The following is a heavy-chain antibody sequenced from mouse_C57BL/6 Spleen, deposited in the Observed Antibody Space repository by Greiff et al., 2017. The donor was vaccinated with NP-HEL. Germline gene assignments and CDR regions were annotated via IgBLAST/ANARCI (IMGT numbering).Heavy chain of an antibody. D-gene: IGHD2-4*01. Sequence: VQLQQSGAELMKPGASVKLSCKATGYTFTGYWIEWVKQRPGHGLEWIGEILPGSGSTNYNEKFKGKATFTADTSSNTAYMHSSSLTTEDSDIYYCARRGKNMEDYGYAMDYWGQGTSVTVSS. CDR3: ARRGKNMEDYGYAMDY. V-gene: IGHV1-9*01. CDR2: ILPGSGST. J-gene: IGHJ4*01. CDR1: GYTFTGYW.